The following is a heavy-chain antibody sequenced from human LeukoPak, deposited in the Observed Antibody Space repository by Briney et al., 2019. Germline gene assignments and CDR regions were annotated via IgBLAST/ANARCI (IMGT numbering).Heavy chain of an antibody. CDR3: ANLYGSGE. J-gene: IGHJ4*02. CDR1: GFTFSSYG. D-gene: IGHD3-10*01. CDR2: IYSSSGSL. Sequence: GGSLRLSCAASGFTFSSYGMHWVRQAPGKGLEWVSVIYSSSGSLFYADSVKGRFTISRDSSKNTVYLQMNSLRVEDTAVYYCANLYGSGEWGQGTLVTVSS. V-gene: IGHV3-NL1*01.